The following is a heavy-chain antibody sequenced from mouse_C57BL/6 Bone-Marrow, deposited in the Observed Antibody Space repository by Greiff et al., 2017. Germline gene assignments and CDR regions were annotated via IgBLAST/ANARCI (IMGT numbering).Heavy chain of an antibody. Sequence: VQLQQSGPELVKPGASVKISCKASGYTFTDYYMNWVKQSHGKSLEWIGDINPNNGGTSYNQKFKGKATLTVDKSSSTAYMALRSLTSEDSAVYYCARREGSGPFAYWGQGTLVTVSA. CDR1: GYTFTDYY. D-gene: IGHD3-2*02. V-gene: IGHV1-26*01. J-gene: IGHJ3*01. CDR3: ARREGSGPFAY. CDR2: INPNNGGT.